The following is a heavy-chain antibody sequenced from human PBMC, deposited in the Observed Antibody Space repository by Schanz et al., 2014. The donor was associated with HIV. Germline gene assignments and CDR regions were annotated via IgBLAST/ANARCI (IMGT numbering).Heavy chain of an antibody. Sequence: VHLVESGGGVVRPGRSLRLSCAASGFTLSSYWMSWVRQAPGKGLEWLANIKLDGSEKYYVDSVKGRFTISRDNTKNSLYLQMNSLRAEDTAVYYCARDYHWNWFDPWGQGTLVTVSS. D-gene: IGHD1-20*01. V-gene: IGHV3-7*01. J-gene: IGHJ5*02. CDR1: GFTLSSYW. CDR2: IKLDGSEK. CDR3: ARDYHWNWFDP.